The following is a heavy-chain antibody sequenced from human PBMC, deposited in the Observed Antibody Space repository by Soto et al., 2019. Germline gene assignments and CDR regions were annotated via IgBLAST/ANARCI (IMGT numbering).Heavy chain of an antibody. V-gene: IGHV4-4*07. J-gene: IGHJ4*02. Sequence: PSETLSLTCTVSGGSISSYDWSWIRQPAGKGLEWIGRIYTSGSTNYNPSLKGRVTMSVDTSKNQFSLKLSSVTAADTAVYYCARDVRYRYSYGYSGYVYYFDYWGQGTLVTVSS. CDR1: GGSISSYD. CDR3: ARDVRYRYSYGYSGYVYYFDY. CDR2: IYTSGST. D-gene: IGHD5-12*01.